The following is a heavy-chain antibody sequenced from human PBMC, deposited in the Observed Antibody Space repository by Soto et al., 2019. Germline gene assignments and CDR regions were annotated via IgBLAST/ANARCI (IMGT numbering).Heavy chain of an antibody. CDR1: GYTFTSYG. J-gene: IGHJ6*03. D-gene: IGHD4-17*01. V-gene: IGHV1-18*01. CDR2: ISAYNGNT. Sequence: ASVKVSCKASGYTFTSYGISWVRQAPGQGIERMGWISAYNGNTNYAQKLQGRVTMTTDTSTSTAYMELRSLRSDDTAVYYCARDVLRGYYYYYMDVWGKGTTVTVSS. CDR3: ARDVLRGYYYYYMDV.